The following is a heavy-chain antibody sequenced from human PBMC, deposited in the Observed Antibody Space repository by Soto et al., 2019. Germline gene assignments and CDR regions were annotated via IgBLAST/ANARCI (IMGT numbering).Heavy chain of an antibody. D-gene: IGHD2-8*01. CDR2: ISGSGGST. CDR1: GFTFSSFA. J-gene: IGHJ3*02. V-gene: IGHV3-23*01. CDR3: AKNQSPLSVRDAFDI. Sequence: PGGSLRLSCAASGFTFSSFAMSWVRQAPGKGLEWVSAISGSGGSTYYADSVKGRFTISRDNSKNTLYLQMNSLRAEDTAVYYCAKNQSPLSVRDAFDIWGQGTMVTVSS.